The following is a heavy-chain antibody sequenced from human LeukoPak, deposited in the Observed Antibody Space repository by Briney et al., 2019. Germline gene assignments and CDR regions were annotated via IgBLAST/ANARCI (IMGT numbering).Heavy chain of an antibody. V-gene: IGHV1-2*02. CDR3: ARDETYDDYVQTGWFDP. Sequence: ASVKVSCKTSGYTFTGYYMHWVRQAPGQGLEWMGWINPNSGGTKYAQKFQGRVTMTRDTSISTAYMELSSLRSDDTAVYYCARDETYDDYVQTGWFDPWGQGTLDTVSS. CDR2: INPNSGGT. D-gene: IGHD4-17*01. CDR1: GYTFTGYY. J-gene: IGHJ5*02.